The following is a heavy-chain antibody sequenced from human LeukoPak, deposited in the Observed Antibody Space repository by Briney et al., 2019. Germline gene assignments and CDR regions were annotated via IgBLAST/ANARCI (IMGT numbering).Heavy chain of an antibody. CDR3: ARASGGDTLFGVVIGYYYYGMDV. CDR2: ISSSSSYI. J-gene: IGHJ6*02. D-gene: IGHD3-3*01. Sequence: GGSLRLSCAASGFTFSSYSMNWVRQAPGKGLEWVSSISSSSSYINYADSVKGRFTISRDNAKNSLYLQMNSLRAEDTAVYYCARASGGDTLFGVVIGYYYYGMDVWGQGTTVTVSS. CDR1: GFTFSSYS. V-gene: IGHV3-21*01.